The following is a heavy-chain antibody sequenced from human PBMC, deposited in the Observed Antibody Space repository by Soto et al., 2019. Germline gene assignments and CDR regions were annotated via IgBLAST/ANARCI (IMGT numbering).Heavy chain of an antibody. CDR3: AKDRFYFDSSGYLAL. CDR2: ISYDGSNK. J-gene: IGHJ4*02. V-gene: IGHV3-30*18. Sequence: LXLSCTASDFTFRNSVMHWVRQVPGKGLEWLAGISYDGSNKYYPDSDKGRFTISRDNSKSTLYLQMNSLSAGDTALYFCAKDRFYFDSSGYLALWGQGDLVTVSS. CDR1: DFTFRNSV. D-gene: IGHD3-22*01.